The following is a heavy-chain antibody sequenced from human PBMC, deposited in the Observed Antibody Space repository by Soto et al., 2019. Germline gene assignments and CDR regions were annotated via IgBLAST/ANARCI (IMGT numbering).Heavy chain of an antibody. CDR2: IIPIFGTA. D-gene: IGHD1-26*01. CDR3: AGRGGFCGSYYGGEGY. CDR1: GGTFSSYA. V-gene: IGHV1-69*06. Sequence: QVQLVQSGAEVKKPGSSVKVSCKASGGTFSSYAISWVRQAPGQGLEWMGGIIPIFGTANYAQKFQGRVTITAGKSSRTAYKEVSSMGSEDTAVFYCAGRGGFCGSYYGGEGYWGQGTLVTVSS. J-gene: IGHJ4*02.